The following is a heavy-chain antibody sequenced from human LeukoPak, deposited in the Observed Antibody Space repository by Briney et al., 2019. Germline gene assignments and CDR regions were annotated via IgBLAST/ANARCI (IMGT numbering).Heavy chain of an antibody. Sequence: SETLSLTYAVYGGSFSGYYWSWIRQPPGKGLEWIGEINHSGSTNYNPSLKSRVTISVDTSKNQFSLKLSSVTAADTAVYYCARQIGSTSFYGPEDYYYYYGMDVWGQGTTVTVSS. V-gene: IGHV4-34*01. CDR2: INHSGST. CDR1: GGSFSGYY. CDR3: ARQIGSTSFYGPEDYYYYYGMDV. J-gene: IGHJ6*02. D-gene: IGHD2-2*01.